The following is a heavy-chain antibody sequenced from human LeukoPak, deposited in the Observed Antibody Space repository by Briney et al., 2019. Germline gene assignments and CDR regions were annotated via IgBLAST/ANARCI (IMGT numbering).Heavy chain of an antibody. J-gene: IGHJ4*02. D-gene: IGHD5-18*01. V-gene: IGHV1-46*01. CDR2: INPSGGST. CDR1: GYTFTSYY. CDR3: ARGRKYSYGKAPFDY. Sequence: ASVTVSCKASGYTFTSYYMHWVRQAPGQGLEWMGIINPSGGSTSYAQKFQGRVTMTRDTSISTAYMELSRLRSDDTAVYYCARGRKYSYGKAPFDYWGQGTLVTVSS.